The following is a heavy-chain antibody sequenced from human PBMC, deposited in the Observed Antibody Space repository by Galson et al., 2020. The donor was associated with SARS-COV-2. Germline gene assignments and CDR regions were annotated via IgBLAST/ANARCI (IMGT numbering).Heavy chain of an antibody. Sequence: GGSLRLSCAASGFTFSSYEMNWVRQAPGKGLEWVSYISSRGSTIYYADSVKGRFTISGDNAKNSRYLQMNSLRAEDPAVYYCARFKYYDYVWGSYMDYWGQGTLVTVSS. V-gene: IGHV3-48*03. J-gene: IGHJ4*02. CDR1: GFTFSSYE. CDR3: ARFKYYDYVWGSYMDY. CDR2: ISSRGSTI. D-gene: IGHD3-16*01.